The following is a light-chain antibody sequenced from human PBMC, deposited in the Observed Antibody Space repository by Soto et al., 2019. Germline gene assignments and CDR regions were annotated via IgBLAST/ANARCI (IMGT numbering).Light chain of an antibody. CDR3: QQYYSYYTWT. Sequence: AIRMTQSPSSLSASTGDRVTITCRASQGISSYLAWYQQKPGKAPKLLIYAASTLQSGVPSRFSGSGSGTDFTLTISCLQSEDFATYYCQQYYSYYTWTFCQGTKVEIK. V-gene: IGKV1-8*01. CDR1: QGISSY. CDR2: AAS. J-gene: IGKJ1*01.